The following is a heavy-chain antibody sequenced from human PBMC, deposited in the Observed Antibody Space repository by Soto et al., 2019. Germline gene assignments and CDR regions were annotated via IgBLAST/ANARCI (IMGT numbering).Heavy chain of an antibody. J-gene: IGHJ5*02. CDR3: ARALGGWFGELPNWFDP. V-gene: IGHV4-30-2*01. D-gene: IGHD3-10*01. CDR2: IYHTGST. CDR1: GGSISSGGYS. Sequence: SETLSLTCAVSGGSISSGGYSWSWIRQPSGNGLEWIGYIYHTGSTYYNPSLKSRVTISVDRSKNQFSLKLSSVTAADTAVYYCARALGGWFGELPNWFDPWGRGTLVTVSS.